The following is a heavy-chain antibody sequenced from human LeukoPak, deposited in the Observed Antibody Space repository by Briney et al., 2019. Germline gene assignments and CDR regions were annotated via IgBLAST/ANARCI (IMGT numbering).Heavy chain of an antibody. D-gene: IGHD3-16*01. V-gene: IGHV3-7*01. CDR1: GFTFSTYW. Sequence: GGSLRLSCAASGFTFSTYWMNWVRQALGKGLEWVAYIREDGSHENYVDSVKGRFTISRDNAKNSLSLQLNSLRAEDTAVYFCARGGTWGSFDYWGQGTLVTVSS. CDR2: IREDGSHE. CDR3: ARGGTWGSFDY. J-gene: IGHJ4*02.